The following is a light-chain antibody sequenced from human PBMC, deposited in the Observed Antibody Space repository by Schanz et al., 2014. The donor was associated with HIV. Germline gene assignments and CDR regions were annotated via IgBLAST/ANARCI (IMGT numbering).Light chain of an antibody. V-gene: IGLV2-14*03. Sequence: QSALTQPPSASGSPGQSVTISCTGTSGDIGTYAAVSWYQQHPDKAPRLLIYGVTSRPSGISSRFSGSASGNTASLTISGLQAEDEAYYYCSSYRGDHTLVFGGGTKLTVL. CDR2: GVT. CDR1: SGDIGTYAA. CDR3: SSYRGDHTLV. J-gene: IGLJ3*02.